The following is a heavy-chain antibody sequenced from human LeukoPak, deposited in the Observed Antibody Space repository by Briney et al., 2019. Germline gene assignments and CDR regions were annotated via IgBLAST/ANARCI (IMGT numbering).Heavy chain of an antibody. CDR1: AGSISRYY. V-gene: IGHV4-59*01. D-gene: IGHD3-10*01. Sequence: PSETLSFTCTGSAGSISRYYWSWIRQAQGKGLKYIGYIYYSGSTNYNPSLKSRVTISVDTSKNQFSLKLNSVSAADTAVYYCARLGFSDGSDNWLSDNWGQGTLVTVSS. CDR2: IYYSGST. J-gene: IGHJ4*02. CDR3: ARLGFSDGSDNWLSDN.